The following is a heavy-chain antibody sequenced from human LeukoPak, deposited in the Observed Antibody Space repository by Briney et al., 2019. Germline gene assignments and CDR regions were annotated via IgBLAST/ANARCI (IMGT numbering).Heavy chain of an antibody. J-gene: IGHJ4*02. V-gene: IGHV3-7*01. D-gene: IGHD3-9*01. CDR2: IKEDGSEK. CDR1: GFTFSSYW. CDR3: ARSPLRYFDWLSTEYFDY. Sequence: SGGSLRLSCAASGFTFSSYWMSWVRQAPGKGLEWVANIKEDGSEKYYVDSVKGRFTISRDNAKNSLYLQMNSLRAEDTAVYYCARSPLRYFDWLSTEYFDYWGQGTLVTVSS.